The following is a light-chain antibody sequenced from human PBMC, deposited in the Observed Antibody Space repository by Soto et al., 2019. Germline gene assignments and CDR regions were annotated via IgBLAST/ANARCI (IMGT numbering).Light chain of an antibody. CDR2: GAS. CDR1: QSVNNY. V-gene: IGKV3-15*01. Sequence: EIVMTQSPATLSVSPGERATLSCRASQSVNNYLAWFQQKPGQAPRLLIYGASTRATGIPARFSGSGSGTEFTLTISSLQSEDFAVYYCQQYNNWWTFGKGTKV. J-gene: IGKJ1*01. CDR3: QQYNNWWT.